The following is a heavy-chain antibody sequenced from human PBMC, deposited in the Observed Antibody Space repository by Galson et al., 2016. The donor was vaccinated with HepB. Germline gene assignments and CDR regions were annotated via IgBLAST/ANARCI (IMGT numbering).Heavy chain of an antibody. J-gene: IGHJ3*02. V-gene: IGHV3-53*01. Sequence: SLRLSCAASGFTVSSNYMNWVRQAPGKGLEWVSVIYNGGNTYYADSVKGRFTISRDNSKNTLYLQMNSLRAKDTAVYYCARGFRLGDLSSPRERDAFDMWGQGTMVTVSS. CDR2: IYNGGNT. CDR1: GFTVSSNY. CDR3: ARGFRLGDLSSPRERDAFDM. D-gene: IGHD3-16*02.